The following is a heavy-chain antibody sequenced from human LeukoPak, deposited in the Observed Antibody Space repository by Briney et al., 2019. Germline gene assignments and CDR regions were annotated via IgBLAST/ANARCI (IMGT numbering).Heavy chain of an antibody. J-gene: IGHJ6*03. D-gene: IGHD2-15*01. CDR1: GYTFTDYY. Sequence: ASVKVSCKASGYTFTDYYMHWVRQAPGQGLEWMGWINPNSGGTNYAQNFQGRVTMTRDTSITTAYMEMSRLRSDDTAVYYCAREGRKSRGIDIVRKKERGYYYMDVWGKGTTVTISS. CDR3: AREGRKSRGIDIVRKKERGYYYMDV. CDR2: INPNSGGT. V-gene: IGHV1-2*02.